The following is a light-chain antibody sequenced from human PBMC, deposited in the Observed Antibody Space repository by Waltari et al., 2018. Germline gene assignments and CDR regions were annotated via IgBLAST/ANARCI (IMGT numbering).Light chain of an antibody. CDR3: QQYHRYST. V-gene: IGKV1-5*03. Sequence: DIQMTQSPSTLSASVGDTVSITCPASQSINTWGAWYQQKPGEAPKLLIYKASRLESGVPSRFSGSSSGTDFTLTINTLQPDDSATYYCQQYHRYSTFGQGTKLEIK. CDR1: QSINTW. CDR2: KAS. J-gene: IGKJ2*01.